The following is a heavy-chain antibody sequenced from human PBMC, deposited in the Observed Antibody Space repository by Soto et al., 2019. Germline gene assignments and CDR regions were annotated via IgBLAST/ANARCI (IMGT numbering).Heavy chain of an antibody. J-gene: IGHJ5*02. CDR3: ARAPHSSSWNWFDP. V-gene: IGHV4-59*01. D-gene: IGHD6-13*01. Sequence: SETLSLTCTVSGGSISSYYWSWIRQPPGKGLEWIGYIYYSGSTNYNPSLKSRVTISVDTSKNQFSLKLSSVTAADTAVYYCARAPHSSSWNWFDPWGQGTLVTVSS. CDR1: GGSISSYY. CDR2: IYYSGST.